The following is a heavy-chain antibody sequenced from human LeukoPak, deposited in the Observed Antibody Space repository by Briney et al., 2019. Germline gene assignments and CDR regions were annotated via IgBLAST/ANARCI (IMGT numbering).Heavy chain of an antibody. V-gene: IGHV1-24*01. D-gene: IGHD3-3*01. CDR3: ASVWSGYYRQFFDH. CDR2: FDPEDGET. Sequence: GASVKVSCKVSGYTLTELSMHWVRQAPGKGLEWMGGFDPEDGETIYAQKFQGRVTMTEDTSTDTAYMELSSLRSEDTAVYYCASVWSGYYRQFFDHWGQGTLVTVSS. J-gene: IGHJ4*02. CDR1: GYTLTELS.